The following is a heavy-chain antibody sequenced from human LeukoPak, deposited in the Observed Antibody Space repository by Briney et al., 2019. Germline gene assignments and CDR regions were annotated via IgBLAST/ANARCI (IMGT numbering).Heavy chain of an antibody. J-gene: IGHJ4*02. D-gene: IGHD3-9*01. Sequence: PGGSLRLSCAASGFTFSIYAMSWVRQAPGKGLKWVSAISGSGGSTYYADSVKGRFTISRDNSKNTLYLQMNSLRAEDTAVYYCAKWHLYQILTGSYTPDYWGQGTLVTVSS. CDR3: AKWHLYQILTGSYTPDY. V-gene: IGHV3-23*01. CDR1: GFTFSIYA. CDR2: ISGSGGST.